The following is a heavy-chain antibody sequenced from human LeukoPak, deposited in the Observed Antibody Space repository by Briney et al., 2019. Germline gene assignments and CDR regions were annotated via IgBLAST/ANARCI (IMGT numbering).Heavy chain of an antibody. V-gene: IGHV4-38-2*02. J-gene: IGHJ4*02. CDR3: ARGKSRGSHIDY. CDR1: GYSISSGYY. Sequence: SETLSLACTVSGYSISSGYYWGWIRQPPGKVLEWIGSIYHSGSTYYNPSLKSRVTISVDTSKNQFSLKLRSVTAADTAVYYCARGKSRGSHIDYWGQGTLVTVSS. CDR2: IYHSGST. D-gene: IGHD1-26*01.